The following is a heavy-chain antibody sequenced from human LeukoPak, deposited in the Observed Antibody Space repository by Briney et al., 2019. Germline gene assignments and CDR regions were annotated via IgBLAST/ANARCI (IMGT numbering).Heavy chain of an antibody. CDR3: ARHPDDVGGANYHS. V-gene: IGHV3-7*01. D-gene: IGHD3-16*01. CDR1: GFTFRSDW. CDR2: INQDGGEK. Sequence: GGSLRLSCAASGFTFRSDWMKCVRQAPRKGLEWVAAINQDGGEKYYVYSVKGRFTISRDNAYNSLYLQMNTLRVEVTTVYYCARHPDDVGGANYHSWGQGSLVTVSS. J-gene: IGHJ4*02.